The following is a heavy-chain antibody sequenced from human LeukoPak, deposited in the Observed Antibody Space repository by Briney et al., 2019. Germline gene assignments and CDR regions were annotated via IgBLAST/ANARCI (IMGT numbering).Heavy chain of an antibody. CDR1: GYTLNELS. D-gene: IGHD3-22*01. J-gene: IGHJ4*02. CDR3: ATDFAYYYDSSVFGYFDY. V-gene: IGHV1-24*01. Sequence: ASVKVSCKFSGYTLNELSIQWVRQAPGKGLEWMGGFDPEDGEIIYAQKFQGRVTMTEDTSTDTAYMELSSLRSEDTAVYYCATDFAYYYDSSVFGYFDYWGQGTLVTVSA. CDR2: FDPEDGEI.